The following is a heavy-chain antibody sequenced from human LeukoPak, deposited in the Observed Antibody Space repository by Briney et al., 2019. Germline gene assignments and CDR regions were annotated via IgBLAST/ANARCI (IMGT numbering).Heavy chain of an antibody. CDR2: ISSSGGTT. CDR1: GFTFSDYY. J-gene: IGHJ6*03. D-gene: IGHD3-10*01. V-gene: IGHV3-11*01. CDR3: AKDLFSGSGRAGNMDV. Sequence: GGSLRLSCAASGFTFSDYYMTWIRQAPGKGLEWVSYISSSGGTTYYADSVKGRFTISRDNSKSTLYLQMNSLRAEDTAVYYCAKDLFSGSGRAGNMDVWGKGTTVTVSS.